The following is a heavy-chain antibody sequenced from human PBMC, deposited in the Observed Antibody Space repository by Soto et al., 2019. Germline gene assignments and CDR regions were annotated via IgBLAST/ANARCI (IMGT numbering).Heavy chain of an antibody. CDR2: IIPIFGTA. CDR3: ARGVYGGNTPYFDY. V-gene: IGHV1-69*01. Sequence: QVQLVQSGAEVKKPGSSVKVSCNASGGTFSSYAISWVRQSPGQGLEWMGGIIPIFGTANYAQKFQGRVTITADESTSTAYMELSSLRSEDTDVYYCARGVYGGNTPYFDYWGQGTLVTVSS. J-gene: IGHJ4*02. CDR1: GGTFSSYA. D-gene: IGHD4-17*01.